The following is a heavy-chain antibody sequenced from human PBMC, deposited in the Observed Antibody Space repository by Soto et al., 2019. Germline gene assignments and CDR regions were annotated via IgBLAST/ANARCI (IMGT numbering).Heavy chain of an antibody. V-gene: IGHV3-7*05. Sequence: DVQLVESGGGVVQPGGSLRLSCAASGFTFRSYWMTWVRQAPGKGLVWVANIKHDGGETSYVDSVKGRFTISRDNAKNSLFLHMSSLRAEDTAVYYCVRPSYGDFLQGGDYWGQGTLVTVSS. CDR2: IKHDGGET. D-gene: IGHD4-17*01. CDR3: VRPSYGDFLQGGDY. J-gene: IGHJ4*02. CDR1: GFTFRSYW.